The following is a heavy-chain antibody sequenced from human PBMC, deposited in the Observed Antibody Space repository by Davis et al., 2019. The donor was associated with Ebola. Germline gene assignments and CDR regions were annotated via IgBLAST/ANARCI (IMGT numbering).Heavy chain of an antibody. V-gene: IGHV1-69*13. J-gene: IGHJ6*02. CDR1: GGTFSSYA. Sequence: SVTVSCKASGGTFSSYAISWVRQAPGQGLEWMGGIIPIFGTANYAQKFQGRVTITADESTSTAYMELSSLRSEDTAVYYCARGASSRIVGSGSYADYYYYGMDVWGQGTTVTVSS. D-gene: IGHD3-10*01. CDR2: IIPIFGTA. CDR3: ARGASSRIVGSGSYADYYYYGMDV.